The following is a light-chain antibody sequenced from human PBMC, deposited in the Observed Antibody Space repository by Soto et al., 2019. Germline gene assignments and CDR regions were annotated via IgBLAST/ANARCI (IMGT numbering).Light chain of an antibody. J-gene: IGKJ4*01. CDR1: QTVRNNY. CDR2: DAS. V-gene: IGKV3-20*01. CDR3: QQFSSYPLP. Sequence: GLKQSPGTLSFSPGERATLSCRASQTVRNNYLAWYQQKPGQAPRLLIYDASSRATGIPDRFSGGGSGTDFTLTISRLEPEDFAVYYCQQFSSYPLPFGGGTKVDIK.